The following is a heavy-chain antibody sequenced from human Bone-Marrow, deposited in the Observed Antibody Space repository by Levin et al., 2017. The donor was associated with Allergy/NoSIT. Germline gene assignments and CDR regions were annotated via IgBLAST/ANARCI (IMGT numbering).Heavy chain of an antibody. V-gene: IGHV3-11*01. CDR2: ISSSGSTI. J-gene: IGHJ4*02. CDR1: GFTFSDYY. Sequence: AGGSLRLSCAASGFTFSDYYMSWIRQAPGKGLEWVSYISSSGSTIYYADSVKGRFTISRDNAKNSLYLQMNSLRAEDTAVYYCARRDNYGDYVLSDYWGQGTLVTVSS. CDR3: ARRDNYGDYVLSDY. D-gene: IGHD4-17*01.